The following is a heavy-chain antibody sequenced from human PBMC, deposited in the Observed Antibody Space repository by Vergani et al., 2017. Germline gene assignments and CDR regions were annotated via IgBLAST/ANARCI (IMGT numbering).Heavy chain of an antibody. Sequence: QVQLVQSGAEVKKPGSSVKVSCKASGGTFSSYAISWVRQAPGQGLEWMGGIIPIFGKANYAQKFQGRVTITADESTSTAYMALSSLRSEDTAVYSGATSMQDYGVLTPGVDLASDYWGQGTLVTVSS. CDR1: GGTFSSYA. V-gene: IGHV1-69*01. CDR2: IIPIFGKA. CDR3: ATSMQDYGVLTPGVDLASDY. J-gene: IGHJ4*02. D-gene: IGHD4-17*01.